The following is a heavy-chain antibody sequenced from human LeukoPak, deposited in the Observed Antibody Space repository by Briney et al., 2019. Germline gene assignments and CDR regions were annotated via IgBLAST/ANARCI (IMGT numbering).Heavy chain of an antibody. CDR3: AREAPGVGAFDI. J-gene: IGHJ3*02. CDR1: GFTFPNYV. Sequence: GGSLRLSCAASGFTFPNYVMSWVRQAPGKGLEWVSSISSSSSYIYYADSVKGRFTISRDNAKNSLYLQMNSLRAEDTAVYYCAREAPGVGAFDIWGQGTMVTVSS. CDR2: ISSSSSYI. V-gene: IGHV3-21*01. D-gene: IGHD2-8*01.